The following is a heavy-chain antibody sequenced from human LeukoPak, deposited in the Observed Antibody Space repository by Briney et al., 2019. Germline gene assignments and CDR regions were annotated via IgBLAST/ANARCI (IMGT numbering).Heavy chain of an antibody. Sequence: PGGSPRLSCAASGFPFKNFGMHWVRQAPGKGLEWVAVISFDGGNNYYADSVKGRFTTSRDNSKNTLYLQMTSLRGEDTAMYYCARDWTTMIPQDAFDVWGQGTMVTVSS. CDR3: ARDWTTMIPQDAFDV. J-gene: IGHJ3*01. CDR1: GFPFKNFG. D-gene: IGHD3-16*01. V-gene: IGHV3-30*03. CDR2: ISFDGGNN.